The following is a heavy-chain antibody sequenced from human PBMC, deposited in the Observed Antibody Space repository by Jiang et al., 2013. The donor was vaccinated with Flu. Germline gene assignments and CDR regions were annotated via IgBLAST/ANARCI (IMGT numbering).Heavy chain of an antibody. CDR2: ISGSGGST. Sequence: QLLESGGGLVQPGGSLRLSCAASGFTFSSYAMSWVRQAPGKGLEWVSAISGSGGSTYYADSVKGRFTISRDNSKNTLYLQMNSLRAEDTAVYYCAKGVDFDWLFTYYFDYWGQGTLVTVSS. D-gene: IGHD3-9*01. CDR3: AKGVDFDWLFTYYFDY. V-gene: IGHV3-23*01. J-gene: IGHJ4*02. CDR1: GFTFSSYA.